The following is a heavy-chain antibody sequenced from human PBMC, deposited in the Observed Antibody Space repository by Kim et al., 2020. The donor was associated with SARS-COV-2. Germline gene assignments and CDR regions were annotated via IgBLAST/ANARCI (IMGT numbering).Heavy chain of an antibody. D-gene: IGHD3-9*01. J-gene: IGHJ4*02. V-gene: IGHV1-8*01. CDR3: ARGGPRGYFDWLKIGETGLVDY. CDR2: MNPNSGNT. CDR1: GYTFTSYD. Sequence: ASVKVSCKASGYTFTSYDINWVRQATGQGLEWMGWMNPNSGNTGYAQKFQGRVTMTRNTSISTAYMELSSLRSEDTAVYYCARGGPRGYFDWLKIGETGLVDYWGQGTLVTVSS.